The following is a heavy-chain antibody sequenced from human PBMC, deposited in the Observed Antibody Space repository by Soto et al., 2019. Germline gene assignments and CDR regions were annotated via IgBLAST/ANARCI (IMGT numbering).Heavy chain of an antibody. CDR3: ARDVTPPDY. CDR2: ISAYNGNT. CDR1: GYTFTSYG. Sequence: QVQLVQSGAEVKKPGASVKVSCKASGYTFTSYGISWVRQAPGQGLEWMGWISAYNGNTNYAQKPQXXXTXXTATSTSTAYMELRSLRSDDTAVYYCARDVTPPDYWGQGTLVTVSS. V-gene: IGHV1-18*01. J-gene: IGHJ4*02.